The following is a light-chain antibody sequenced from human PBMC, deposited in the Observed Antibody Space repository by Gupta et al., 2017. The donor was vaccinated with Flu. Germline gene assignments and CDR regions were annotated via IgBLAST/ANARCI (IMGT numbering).Light chain of an antibody. CDR2: GAS. CDR3: QQDKNWPPLT. V-gene: IGKV3-15*01. CDR1: QSVSSN. J-gene: IGKJ4*01. Sequence: ATLSVSPGERATLSCRASQSVSSNLAWYQQKPGQAPRLLIYGASTRDTGIPARFSGSGYGIEFTLTISSRQSEDFAVYYCQQDKNWPPLTFGGGTKVEIK.